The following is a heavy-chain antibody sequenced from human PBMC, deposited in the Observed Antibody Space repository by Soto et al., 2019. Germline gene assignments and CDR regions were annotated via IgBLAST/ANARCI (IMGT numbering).Heavy chain of an antibody. D-gene: IGHD2-2*01. CDR2: IYYSGST. CDR3: ARASAPLNIVVVPAAMSFDY. Sequence: PSETLSLTCTVSGGSISSGGYYWSWIRQHPGKGLEWIGYIYYSGSTYYNPSLKSRVTISVDTSKNQFSLKLSSVTAADTAVYYCARASAPLNIVVVPAAMSFDYWGQGTLVTVSS. V-gene: IGHV4-31*03. CDR1: GGSISSGGYY. J-gene: IGHJ4*02.